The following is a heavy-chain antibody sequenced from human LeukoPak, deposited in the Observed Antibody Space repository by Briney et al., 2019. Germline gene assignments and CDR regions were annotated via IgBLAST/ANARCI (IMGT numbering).Heavy chain of an antibody. CDR1: GGSISSSSYY. D-gene: IGHD1-1*01. CDR3: ARAIERPFDY. J-gene: IGHJ4*02. V-gene: IGHV4-39*07. CDR2: IYYSGST. Sequence: SETLSLTCTVSGGSISSSSYYWGWIRQPPGKGLEWIGSIYYSGSTYYNPSLKSRVTISVDTSKNQFSLKLSSVTAADTAVYYCARAIERPFDYWGQGTLVTVSS.